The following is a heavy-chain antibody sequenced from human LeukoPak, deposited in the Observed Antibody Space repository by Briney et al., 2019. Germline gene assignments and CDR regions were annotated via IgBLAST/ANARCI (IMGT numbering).Heavy chain of an antibody. D-gene: IGHD4-17*01. Sequence: PGGSLRLSCVASGFTFSSYAMSWVRQAPGKGLEWVSAISGSGVTTHYAGSVKGRFSISRDNSKNTLYLQMNSLRAEDTAVYYCAKYDGDYANYYGMDVWGQGTTVTVSS. CDR3: AKYDGDYANYYGMDV. CDR1: GFTFSSYA. J-gene: IGHJ6*02. CDR2: ISGSGVTT. V-gene: IGHV3-23*01.